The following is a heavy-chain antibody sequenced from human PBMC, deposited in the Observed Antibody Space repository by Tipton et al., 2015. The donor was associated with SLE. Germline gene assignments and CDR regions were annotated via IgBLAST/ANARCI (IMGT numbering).Heavy chain of an antibody. CDR2: INDSGST. CDR1: GGSFSGYY. D-gene: IGHD3-16*01. CDR3: ATGGGDY. V-gene: IGHV4-34*01. Sequence: TLSLTCAVYGGSFSGYYWSWVRQPPGKGLEWIGEINDSGSTNYNPSLKSRVTMSVDMSKSQFSLNLRSVTAADTAVYYCATGGGDYWGQGTLVTVSS. J-gene: IGHJ4*02.